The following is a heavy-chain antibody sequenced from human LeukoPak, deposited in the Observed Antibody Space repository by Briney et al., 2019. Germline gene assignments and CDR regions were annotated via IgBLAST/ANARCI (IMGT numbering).Heavy chain of an antibody. Sequence: PGGSLRLSCAASGFTFSSYAMSWVRQAPGKGLEWVSVIYSGGSTYYADSVKGRFTISRDNSKNTLYLQMNSLRAEDTAVYYCAKDIVVVTSGANAFDIWGQGTMVTVSS. CDR3: AKDIVVVTSGANAFDI. D-gene: IGHD2-21*02. V-gene: IGHV3-23*03. CDR1: GFTFSSYA. CDR2: IYSGGST. J-gene: IGHJ3*02.